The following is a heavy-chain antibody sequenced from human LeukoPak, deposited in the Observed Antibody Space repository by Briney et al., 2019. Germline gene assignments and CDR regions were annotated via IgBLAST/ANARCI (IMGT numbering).Heavy chain of an antibody. J-gene: IGHJ4*02. D-gene: IGHD2-2*01. V-gene: IGHV1-18*01. CDR3: ARSRCSDSTSCYYFFFFDS. CDR2: SSGTGYNM. Sequence: GASEKVSCKASGYTFSAYGITWVRQAPGQGLEWMAWSSGTGYNMEYAQKFQGRVTMTTDTSTSTAYLELRSLRSDDTAVYYCARSRCSDSTSCYYFFFFDSWGQGSLVTVSS. CDR1: GYTFSAYG.